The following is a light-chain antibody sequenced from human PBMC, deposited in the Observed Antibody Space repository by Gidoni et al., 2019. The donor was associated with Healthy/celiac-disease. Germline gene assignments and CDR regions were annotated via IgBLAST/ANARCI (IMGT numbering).Light chain of an antibody. J-gene: IGKJ2*01. CDR1: QSVSSN. CDR3: QQYNNWPPAYT. V-gene: IGKV3-15*01. Sequence: EIVMTQPPATLSVPPGERATLSCRASQSVSSNVAWYQQKPGQAPMLLIYGASTRATGIPARFSGSGSGTEFTLTISSLQSEDFAVYYCQQYNNWPPAYTFGQGTKLEIK. CDR2: GAS.